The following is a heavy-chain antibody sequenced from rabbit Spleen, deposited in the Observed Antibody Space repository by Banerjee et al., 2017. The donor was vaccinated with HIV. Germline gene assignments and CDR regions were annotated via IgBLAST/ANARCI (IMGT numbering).Heavy chain of an antibody. D-gene: IGHD8-1*01. CDR2: IYTGSSGRT. V-gene: IGHV1S40*01. CDR1: GLDFSSTYY. Sequence: QSLEESGGDLVKPGASLTLTCKASGLDFSSTYYMCWVRQAPGKGLEWIGCIYTGSSGRTYYATWAKGRFTISKTSSTTVTLQMTSLTAADTATYFCARDVHSSSDAFGLWGQGTLVTVS. CDR3: ARDVHSSSDAFGL. J-gene: IGHJ4*01.